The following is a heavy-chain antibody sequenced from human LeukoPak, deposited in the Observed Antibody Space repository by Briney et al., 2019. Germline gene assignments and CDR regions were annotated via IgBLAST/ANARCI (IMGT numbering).Heavy chain of an antibody. CDR1: GFTFSRYD. Sequence: GGSLRLSCAASGFTFSRYDMHWVRQATGKGLEWVSGIGTAGDTYYAGSVKGRFTISRENAKNSLYLQMNSLTAGDAAVYYCAGAGSETQWRAFDFWGQGALVTVFS. D-gene: IGHD6-19*01. J-gene: IGHJ4*02. V-gene: IGHV3-13*01. CDR3: AGAGSETQWRAFDF. CDR2: IGTAGDT.